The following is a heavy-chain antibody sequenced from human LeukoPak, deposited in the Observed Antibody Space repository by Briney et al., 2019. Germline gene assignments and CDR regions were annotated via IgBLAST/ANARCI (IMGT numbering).Heavy chain of an antibody. Sequence: SVTVSCKASGGTFSSYAISWVRQAPGQGLEWMGGIIPIFGTANYAQKFQGRVTITTDESTSTAYMELSSLRSEDTAVYYCASRFQLWFDYWGQGTLVTVSS. V-gene: IGHV1-69*05. CDR3: ASRFQLWFDY. CDR1: GGTFSSYA. CDR2: IIPIFGTA. D-gene: IGHD2-2*01. J-gene: IGHJ4*02.